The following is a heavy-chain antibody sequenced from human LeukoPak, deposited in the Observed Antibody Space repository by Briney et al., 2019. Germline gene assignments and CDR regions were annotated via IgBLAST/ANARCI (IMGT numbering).Heavy chain of an antibody. CDR2: IHYSGST. Sequence: SSETLSLTCSVSGGSISSYYWSWIRQPPGKGLEWIGYIHYSGSTNYNPSLKSRVTISVDTSKNQFSLKLSSVTAADTAVYYCARDQRIAARPDYWYFDLWGRGTLVTVSS. J-gene: IGHJ2*01. CDR1: GGSISSYY. CDR3: ARDQRIAARPDYWYFDL. V-gene: IGHV4-59*01. D-gene: IGHD6-6*01.